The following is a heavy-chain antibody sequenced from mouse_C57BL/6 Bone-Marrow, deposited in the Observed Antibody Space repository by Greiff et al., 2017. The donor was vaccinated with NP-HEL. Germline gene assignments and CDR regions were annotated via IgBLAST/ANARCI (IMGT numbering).Heavy chain of an antibody. CDR1: GYTFTSYG. J-gene: IGHJ1*03. Sequence: QVHVKQSGAELARPGASVKLSCKASGYTFTSYGISWVKQRTGQGLEWTGEIYPRSGNTYYNEKFKGKATLTADKSSSTAYMELRSLTSEDSAVYFCARRVLTGTRYFDVWGTGTTVTVSS. V-gene: IGHV1-81*01. CDR2: IYPRSGNT. CDR3: ARRVLTGTRYFDV. D-gene: IGHD4-1*01.